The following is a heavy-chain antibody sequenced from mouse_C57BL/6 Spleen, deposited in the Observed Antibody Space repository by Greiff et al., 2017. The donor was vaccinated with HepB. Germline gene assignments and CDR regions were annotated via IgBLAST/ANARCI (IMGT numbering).Heavy chain of an antibody. D-gene: IGHD1-1*01. Sequence: VQLQQSGPELVKPGASVKISCKASGYSFTGYYMNWVKQSPEKSLEWIGEINPSTGGTTYNQKFKAKATLTVDKSSSTAYMQLKSLTSEDSAVYYCARSGDYYYFDYWGQGTTLTVSS. CDR1: GYSFTGYY. J-gene: IGHJ2*01. CDR2: INPSTGGT. V-gene: IGHV1-42*01. CDR3: ARSGDYYYFDY.